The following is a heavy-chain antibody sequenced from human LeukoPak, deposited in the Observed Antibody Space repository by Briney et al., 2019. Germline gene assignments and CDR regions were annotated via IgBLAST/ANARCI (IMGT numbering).Heavy chain of an antibody. V-gene: IGHV3-48*01. Sequence: GGSLRLSCAASGFTFSSYSMNWVRQAPGKGLEWVSYISSSSSTIYYADSVKGRFTISRDNAKNSLYLQMNSLRAEDTAVYYCARDRDGGNSVDMDVWGKGTTVTVSS. J-gene: IGHJ6*03. CDR2: ISSSSSTI. D-gene: IGHD4-23*01. CDR1: GFTFSSYS. CDR3: ARDRDGGNSVDMDV.